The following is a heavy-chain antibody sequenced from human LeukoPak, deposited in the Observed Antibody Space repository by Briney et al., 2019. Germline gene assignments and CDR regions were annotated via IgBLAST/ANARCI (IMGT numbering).Heavy chain of an antibody. CDR3: ARGPSWDYGMDV. CDR2: IYYSGST. Sequence: SQTLSLTCTVSGGSISSGDYYWSWIRQPPGKGLEWIGYIYYSGSTYYNPSLKSRVTISVDTSKNQFSLQLSSVTAADTAVYYCARGPSWDYGMDVWGQGTTVTVSS. D-gene: IGHD1-26*01. J-gene: IGHJ6*02. V-gene: IGHV4-30-4*01. CDR1: GGSISSGDYY.